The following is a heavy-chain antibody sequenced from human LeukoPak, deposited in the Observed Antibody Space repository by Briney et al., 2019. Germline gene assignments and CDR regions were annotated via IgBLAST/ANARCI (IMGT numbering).Heavy chain of an antibody. D-gene: IGHD3-22*01. V-gene: IGHV4-34*01. CDR1: GGSFSGYY. CDR3: ARDAGSGYYY. Sequence: SETLSLTCAVYGGSFSGYYWSWIRQPPGKGLEWIGEINHSGSTNYNPSLKSRVTISVDTSKNQFSLKLSSVTAADTAVYYCARDAGSGYYYWGQGTLVTVSS. J-gene: IGHJ4*02. CDR2: INHSGST.